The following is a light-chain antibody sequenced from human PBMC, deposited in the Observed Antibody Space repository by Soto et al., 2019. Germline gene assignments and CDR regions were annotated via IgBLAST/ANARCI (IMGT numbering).Light chain of an antibody. CDR1: SSDVGVYNF. CDR2: EVS. Sequence: QSALTQPPSASGSPGQSVTISCSGTSSDVGVYNFVAWYQQHPGKAPKRMIYEVSKRPSGVPDRFSGSKSGNTASLTVSGLQVEDEAVYYCCSYASINTVVFGGGTKVTVL. CDR3: CSYASINTVV. J-gene: IGLJ3*02. V-gene: IGLV2-8*01.